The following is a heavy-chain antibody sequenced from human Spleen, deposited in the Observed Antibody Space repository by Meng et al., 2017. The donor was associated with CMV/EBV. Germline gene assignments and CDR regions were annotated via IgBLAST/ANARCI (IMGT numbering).Heavy chain of an antibody. CDR1: GYTFTGYY. V-gene: IGHV1-2*02. Sequence: GESLKISCKASGYTFTGYYMHWVRQAPGQGLEWMGWINPNSGGTNYAQKFQGRVTMTRDTSISTAYMELSSLRPDDTAVYFCAREGPICSGGRCYPLHWFAPWGQGTRVTVSS. D-gene: IGHD2-15*01. CDR2: INPNSGGT. CDR3: AREGPICSGGRCYPLHWFAP. J-gene: IGHJ5*02.